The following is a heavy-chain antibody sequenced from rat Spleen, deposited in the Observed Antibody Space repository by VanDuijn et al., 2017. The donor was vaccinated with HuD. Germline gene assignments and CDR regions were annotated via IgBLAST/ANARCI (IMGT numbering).Heavy chain of an antibody. CDR3: ARANRDTYAHFDY. CDR2: IWSGGST. CDR1: GFSLTSYG. J-gene: IGHJ2*01. V-gene: IGHV2-4*01. Sequence: QVQLKESGPGLVQPSRTLSLTCTVSGFSLTSYGVSWVRQPPGKGLEWIAAIWSGGSTAYNSLLKSRLSITRDISKSQVFLKMNSLQTDDTATYYCARANRDTYAHFDYWGQGVMVTVSS. D-gene: IGHD2-5*01.